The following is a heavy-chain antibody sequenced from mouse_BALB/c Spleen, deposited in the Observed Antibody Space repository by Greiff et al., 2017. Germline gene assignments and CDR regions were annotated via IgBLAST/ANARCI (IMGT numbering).Heavy chain of an antibody. D-gene: IGHD2-3*01. CDR2: ISSGGST. J-gene: IGHJ3*01. CDR1: GFTFSSYA. CDR3: ASPYDAQAWFAY. Sequence: DVMLVESGGGLVKPGGSLKLSCAASGFTFSSYAMSWVRQTPEKRLEWVASISSGGSTYYPDSVKGRFTISRDNARNILYLQMSSLRSEDTAMYYCASPYDAQAWFAYWGQGTLVTVSA. V-gene: IGHV5-6-5*01.